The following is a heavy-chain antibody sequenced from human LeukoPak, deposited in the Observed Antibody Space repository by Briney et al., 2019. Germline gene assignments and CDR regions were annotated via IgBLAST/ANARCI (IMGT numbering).Heavy chain of an antibody. CDR3: ARDQWFDP. V-gene: IGHV3-74*01. Sequence: GGSLRLSCAASGNYWMHWVRQAPGKGLVWVSHINSDGSWTSYADSVKGRFTISRDNSKNTLYLQMNSLRAEDTAVYYCARDQWFDPWGQGTLVTVSS. J-gene: IGHJ5*02. CDR2: INSDGSWT. CDR1: GNYW.